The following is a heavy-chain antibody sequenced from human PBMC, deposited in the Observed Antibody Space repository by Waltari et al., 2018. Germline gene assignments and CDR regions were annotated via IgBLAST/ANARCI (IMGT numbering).Heavy chain of an antibody. CDR1: GFTFKDFD. V-gene: IGHV3-23*03. CDR3: VKVMGDLGTKYGLDV. Sequence: EEQLSESGGGLVQPGGSLRLSCAASGFTFKDFDMTWVRQAPGRGLEWGSNIKSDGSDTQYADSVRGRFTMSRDNSRGTVSLEMNGLRAADTAVYYCVKVMGDLGTKYGLDVWGRGTTVTVSS. D-gene: IGHD1-1*01. J-gene: IGHJ6*01. CDR2: IKSDGSDT.